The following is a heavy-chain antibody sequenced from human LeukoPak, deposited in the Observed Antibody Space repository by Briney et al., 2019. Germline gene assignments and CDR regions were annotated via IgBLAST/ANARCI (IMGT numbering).Heavy chain of an antibody. Sequence: GRSLRLSCAASGFTFDDYAMNWVRQAPGKGLEWVSYISSSSSTIYYADSVKGRFTISRDNAKNSLYLQMNSLRAEDTAVYYCATSKGPFDYWGQGTLVTVSS. CDR3: ATSKGPFDY. V-gene: IGHV3-48*04. CDR2: ISSSSSTI. CDR1: GFTFDDYA. J-gene: IGHJ4*02.